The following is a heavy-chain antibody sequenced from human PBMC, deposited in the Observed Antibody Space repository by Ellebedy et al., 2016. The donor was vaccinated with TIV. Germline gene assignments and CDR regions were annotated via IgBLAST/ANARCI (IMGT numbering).Heavy chain of an antibody. CDR3: ARETPRGQWLGGVWFDP. J-gene: IGHJ5*02. CDR1: GGSISRSSYY. D-gene: IGHD6-19*01. CDR2: IYYSGST. Sequence: SETLSLTCTVSGGSISRSSYYWGWIRQPPGTGLEWIGSIYYSGSTYYNPSLKSRVTISVDTSKNQFSLKLSSVTAADTAVYYCARETPRGQWLGGVWFDPWGQGTLVTVSS. V-gene: IGHV4-39*07.